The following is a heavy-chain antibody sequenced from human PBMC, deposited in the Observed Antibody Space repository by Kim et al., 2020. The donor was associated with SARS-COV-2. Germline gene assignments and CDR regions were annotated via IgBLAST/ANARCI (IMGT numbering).Heavy chain of an antibody. D-gene: IGHD4-17*01. CDR1: GGSISSIDHY. V-gene: IGHV4-30-4*01. CDR2: IYHSGTT. Sequence: SETLSLTCTVSGGSISSIDHYWSWIRQTPEKGLEWIGYIYHSGTTYYNPSLKSRVIISVDTSKNQVSLKLRSVTAADTAGYYCARDLGLLRGYYQGMDVWGQGTTVTVSS. CDR3: ARDLGLLRGYYQGMDV. J-gene: IGHJ6*02.